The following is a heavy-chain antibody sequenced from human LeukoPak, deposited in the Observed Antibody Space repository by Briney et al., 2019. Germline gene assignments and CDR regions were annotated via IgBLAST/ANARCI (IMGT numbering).Heavy chain of an antibody. Sequence: SETLSLTCTVSGGSVSSGTYYWSWIRQPPGKGLEWIGYIYYSGSTNYNPSLKSRVTISVDTSKNQLSLKLSSVTAADTAVYYCARVGRYCSGGSCYSLINWFDPWGQGTLVTVSS. CDR2: IYYSGST. J-gene: IGHJ5*02. V-gene: IGHV4-61*01. CDR3: ARVGRYCSGGSCYSLINWFDP. D-gene: IGHD2-15*01. CDR1: GGSVSSGTYY.